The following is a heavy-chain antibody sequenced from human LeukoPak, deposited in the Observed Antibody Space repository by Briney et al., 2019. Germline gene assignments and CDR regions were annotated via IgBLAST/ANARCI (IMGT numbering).Heavy chain of an antibody. D-gene: IGHD3-22*01. CDR3: VRDDDYERDDMWYDALDV. CDR1: GFMFSKYW. V-gene: IGHV3-7*01. J-gene: IGHJ3*01. CDR2: IRQDGIRQ. Sequence: GGSLRLSCAGSGFMFSKYWMTWVRQAPGKGLEWVANIRQDGIRQYYLDSVEGRFSMSRDNAQNPLFLQMNNLRVEDTAIYYCVRDDDYERDDMWYDALDVWGPGTRVTVSS.